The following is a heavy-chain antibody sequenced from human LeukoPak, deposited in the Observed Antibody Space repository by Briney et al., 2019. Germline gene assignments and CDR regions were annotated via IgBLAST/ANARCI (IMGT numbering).Heavy chain of an antibody. J-gene: IGHJ6*02. Sequence: GGSLRLSCAASGFTFSSYSMNWVRQAPGKGLEWVSYISSSSSTIYYADSVKGRFTISRDNSKNTLYLQMNSLRAEDTAVYYCAREIDDGTYYGMDVWGQGTTVTVSS. V-gene: IGHV3-48*01. CDR1: GFTFSSYS. CDR3: AREIDDGTYYGMDV. CDR2: ISSSSSTI. D-gene: IGHD1-1*01.